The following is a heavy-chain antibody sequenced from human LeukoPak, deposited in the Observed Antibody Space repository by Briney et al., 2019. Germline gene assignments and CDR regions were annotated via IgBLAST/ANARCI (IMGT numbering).Heavy chain of an antibody. Sequence: GGSLRLSCAASGFTFSSYWMIWVRQAPGKGLEWVANIKEDGSEKHHVGSVKGRFTISRDNANNSLYLQMNSLRPEDTAVYYCARDVGYSIPFDYWGQGTLVTVSS. D-gene: IGHD6-13*01. J-gene: IGHJ4*02. CDR2: IKEDGSEK. CDR1: GFTFSSYW. V-gene: IGHV3-7*04. CDR3: ARDVGYSIPFDY.